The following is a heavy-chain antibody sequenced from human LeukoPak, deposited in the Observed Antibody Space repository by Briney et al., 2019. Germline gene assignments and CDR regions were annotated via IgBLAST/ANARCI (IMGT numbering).Heavy chain of an antibody. CDR1: WDSVSSNSAA. CDR2: KYYRSKRYN. CDR3: ARGGIYFYD. J-gene: IGHJ4*02. Sequence: SQTLSLTCAISWDSVSSNSAAWNWIRQSPSRGLECLGRKYYRSKRYNEYAVSVKSRITINADTSKNQFSLLLNSVTPENTAVYWCARGGIYFYDWGQGTLVTVSS. V-gene: IGHV6-1*01.